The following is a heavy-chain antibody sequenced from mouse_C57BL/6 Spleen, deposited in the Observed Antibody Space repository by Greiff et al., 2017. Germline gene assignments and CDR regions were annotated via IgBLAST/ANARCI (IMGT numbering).Heavy chain of an antibody. CDR3: ASSAMDY. V-gene: IGHV1-82*01. Sequence: VQLQQSGPELVKPGASVTISCKASGYAFSSSWMNWVQQRPGKGLEWIGRIYPGDGATNYNGLFKGKATLTADKSSSTAYMQRSSLTSEDSAVYFCASSAMDYWGQGTSVTVSS. CDR2: IYPGDGAT. CDR1: GYAFSSSW. J-gene: IGHJ4*01.